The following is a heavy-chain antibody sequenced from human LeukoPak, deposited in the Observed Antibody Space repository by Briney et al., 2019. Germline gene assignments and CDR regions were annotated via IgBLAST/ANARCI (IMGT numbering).Heavy chain of an antibody. J-gene: IGHJ4*02. D-gene: IGHD1-26*01. CDR3: ARDAGRFTY. Sequence: SETLSLTCTVSGGSISSSSYYWGWIRQPPGKGLEWIGSIYYSGSTYYNPSLKSRVTISVDTSKNQFSLKLSSVTAADTAVYYCARDAGRFTYWGQGTLVTVSS. V-gene: IGHV4-39*07. CDR2: IYYSGST. CDR1: GGSISSSSYY.